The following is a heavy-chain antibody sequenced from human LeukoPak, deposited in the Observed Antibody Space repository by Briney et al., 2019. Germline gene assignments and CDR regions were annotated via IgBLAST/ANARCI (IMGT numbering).Heavy chain of an antibody. V-gene: IGHV3-23*01. Sequence: GGSLRLSCAASGFTSSSYALNWVRQAPGKGLEWVATVSGSGDRMYHADSVKGRFTISRDNSKNIIYLQMNSLRAEDTALYYCAKAAAAPGFDFWGQGTLVTVSS. CDR1: GFTSSSYA. D-gene: IGHD6-13*01. J-gene: IGHJ4*02. CDR3: AKAAAAPGFDF. CDR2: VSGSGDRM.